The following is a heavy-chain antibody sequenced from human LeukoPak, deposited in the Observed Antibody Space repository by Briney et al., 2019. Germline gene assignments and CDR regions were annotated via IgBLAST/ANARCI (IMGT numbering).Heavy chain of an antibody. CDR3: ARDFPGIGRGTFDF. J-gene: IGHJ3*01. V-gene: IGHV3-7*03. CDR1: GFIFNTFW. Sequence: GGSLRLSCAASGFIFNTFWMNWVRLTPGKGLEWVAKINQDGSDMYYVDSVKGRFFVSRDNARNLVYLQMNSLGVDDTAVYYCARDFPGIGRGTFDFWGQGTIIIVSS. D-gene: IGHD3-10*01. CDR2: INQDGSDM.